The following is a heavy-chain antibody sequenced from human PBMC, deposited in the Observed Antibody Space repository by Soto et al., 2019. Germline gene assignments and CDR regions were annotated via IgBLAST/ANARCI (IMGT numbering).Heavy chain of an antibody. Sequence: SETLSLTCAVYGGSFSGYYWSWIRQPPGKGLEWIGEINHSGSTNYNPSLKSRVTISVDTSKNQFSLKLSSVTAADTAVYYCARGVRNYYDSSGYYYWGQGTPVTVSS. V-gene: IGHV4-34*01. CDR2: INHSGST. CDR1: GGSFSGYY. CDR3: ARGVRNYYDSSGYYY. D-gene: IGHD3-22*01. J-gene: IGHJ4*02.